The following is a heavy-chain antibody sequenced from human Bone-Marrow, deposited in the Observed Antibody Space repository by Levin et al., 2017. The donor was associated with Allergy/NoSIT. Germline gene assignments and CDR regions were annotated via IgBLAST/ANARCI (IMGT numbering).Heavy chain of an antibody. J-gene: IGHJ6*03. Sequence: SETLSLTCAVYGGSFSGYYWSWIRQSPEKGLEWIGEINHGGGTNYSPSLKSRVTMSVDTSKNQFSLRLSSVTAPAPAVYYCARIVRELDLKYYYHSYYMDVWGKGTTVTVSS. V-gene: IGHV4-34*01. D-gene: IGHD1-7*01. CDR2: INHGGGT. CDR1: GGSFSGYY. CDR3: ARIVRELDLKYYYHSYYMDV.